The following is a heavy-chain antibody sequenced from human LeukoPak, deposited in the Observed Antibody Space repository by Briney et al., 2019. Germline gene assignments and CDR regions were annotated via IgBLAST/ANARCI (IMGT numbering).Heavy chain of an antibody. Sequence: GGSLRLSCAASGFTFSAYGMSWVRQAPGKGLEWVSAITGSGVSTSYADSVKGRFTICRDNSRTTLYLQMNSLRAEDTAVYYCVEPPPENGRVFDYWGQGTLVTVSS. CDR1: GFTFSAYG. J-gene: IGHJ4*02. CDR3: VEPPPENGRVFDY. CDR2: ITGSGVST. V-gene: IGHV3-23*01. D-gene: IGHD1-26*01.